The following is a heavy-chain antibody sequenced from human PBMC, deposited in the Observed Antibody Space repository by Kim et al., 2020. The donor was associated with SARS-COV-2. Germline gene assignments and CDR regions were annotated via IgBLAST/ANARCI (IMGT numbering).Heavy chain of an antibody. CDR3: ARGYYYDSSGYYSPSFLRRSLDYFDY. CDR2: INHSGST. V-gene: IGHV4-34*01. Sequence: SETLSLTCAVYGGSFSGYYWSWIRQPPGKGLEWIGEINHSGSTNYNPSLKSRVTISVDTSKNQFSLKLSSVTAADTAVYYCARGYYYDSSGYYSPSFLRRSLDYFDYWGQGTLVTVSS. CDR1: GGSFSGYY. J-gene: IGHJ4*02. D-gene: IGHD3-22*01.